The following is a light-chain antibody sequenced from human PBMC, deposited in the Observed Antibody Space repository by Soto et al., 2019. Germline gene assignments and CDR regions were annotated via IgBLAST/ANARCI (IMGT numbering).Light chain of an antibody. CDR1: SIDVGGYNY. J-gene: IGLJ1*01. Sequence: QSALTQPASVSGSPGQSIAISCTGASIDVGGYNYVSWYQQHPGKAPKLMIYDVASRPSGVSVRFSGSKSGNTASLTISGLQAEDEADYYFSSYTSSSTLYVFGTGTKLTVL. V-gene: IGLV2-14*03. CDR3: SSYTSSSTLYV. CDR2: DVA.